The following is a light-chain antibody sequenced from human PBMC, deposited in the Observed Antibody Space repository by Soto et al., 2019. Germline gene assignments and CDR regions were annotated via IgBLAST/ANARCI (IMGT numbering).Light chain of an antibody. CDR3: CSYAGSTTVV. Sequence: QSALTQPASVSGSPGQSITISCTGTSSDVGSYNLVSWYQQHPGKAPKLMICEGSKRPTGVSDRFPGSKSGNTAALTISGLQAEDEADYYCCSYAGSTTVVFGGGTKLTVL. CDR1: SSDVGSYNL. J-gene: IGLJ2*01. CDR2: EGS. V-gene: IGLV2-23*01.